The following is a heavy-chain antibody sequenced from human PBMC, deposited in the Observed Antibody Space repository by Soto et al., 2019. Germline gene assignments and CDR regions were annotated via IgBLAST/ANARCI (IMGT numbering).Heavy chain of an antibody. Sequence: SETLSLTCTVSGGSISSYYWSWIRQPPGKGLEWIGYIYYSGSTNYNHSLKSRVTISVDTSKNQFSLKLSSVTAADTAVYYCGRSSFGSRVGPPHYYYYGMDVWGQGTTVTVSS. CDR2: IYYSGST. CDR3: GRSSFGSRVGPPHYYYYGMDV. J-gene: IGHJ6*02. V-gene: IGHV4-59*01. D-gene: IGHD2-15*01. CDR1: GGSISSYY.